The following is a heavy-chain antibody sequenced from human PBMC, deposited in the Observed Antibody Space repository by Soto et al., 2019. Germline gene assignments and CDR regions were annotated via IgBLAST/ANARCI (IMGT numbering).Heavy chain of an antibody. V-gene: IGHV3-74*01. D-gene: IGHD1-26*01. CDR3: ARDGADYYYGMDV. Sequence: RDSCGVAEGTSSGYWMHRVRKTPGKGLVWVSRINSDGSSTSYADSVKGRFTISRDNAKNTLYLQMNSLRAEDTAVYYCARDGADYYYGMDVWGQGTTVTVSS. J-gene: IGHJ6*02. CDR2: INSDGSST. CDR1: EGTSSGYW.